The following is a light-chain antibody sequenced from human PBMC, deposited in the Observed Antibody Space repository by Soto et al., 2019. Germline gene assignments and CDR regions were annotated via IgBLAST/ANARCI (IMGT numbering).Light chain of an antibody. Sequence: EIVMTQSPATLSVSPGERATLSCRASQSVGSNLAWYQQTPGQAPRLLIYGASTRATGIPARFSGSESGADFTLTISSLQSEDFAVYYCQQYSKWPITFGQGTRLEIK. CDR2: GAS. J-gene: IGKJ5*01. CDR3: QQYSKWPIT. CDR1: QSVGSN. V-gene: IGKV3-15*01.